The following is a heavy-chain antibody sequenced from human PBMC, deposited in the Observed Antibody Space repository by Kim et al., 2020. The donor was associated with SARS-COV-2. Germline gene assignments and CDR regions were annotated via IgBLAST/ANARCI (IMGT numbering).Heavy chain of an antibody. Sequence: YYADSVKARFTISRDNGKNSLYLQMNSLSAEDTAVYYCAVTTVFYYYGMDVWGQGTTVTVSS. J-gene: IGHJ6*02. CDR3: AVTTVFYYYGMDV. D-gene: IGHD4-17*01. V-gene: IGHV3-21*01.